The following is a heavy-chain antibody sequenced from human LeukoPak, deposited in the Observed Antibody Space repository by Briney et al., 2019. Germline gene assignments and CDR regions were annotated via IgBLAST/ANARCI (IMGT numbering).Heavy chain of an antibody. CDR2: ISGSDGST. CDR3: AKDRSYYYYYMDV. Sequence: GGSLRLSCAASGFTFRIYAMSWVRQAPGKGLEWVSAISGSDGSTYYADSVKGRFTISRDNSKDTLYLQMNSLRAEDTAVYYCAKDRSYYYYYMDVWGKGTTVTVSS. CDR1: GFTFRIYA. J-gene: IGHJ6*03. V-gene: IGHV3-23*01.